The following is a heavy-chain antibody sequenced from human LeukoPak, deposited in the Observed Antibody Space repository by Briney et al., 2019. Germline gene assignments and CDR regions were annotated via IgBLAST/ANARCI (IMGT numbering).Heavy chain of an antibody. CDR2: IRQDGGLK. J-gene: IGHJ4*02. Sequence: SGGSLRLSCTAPGFTFSNYWMRWVRQAPGKGLEWVANIRQDGGLKHCVDSVKGRFTISRDNAEDSLYLQMNSLRAEDTAVYYCAREIVGAIKPYFDYWGQGTLVTASS. CDR1: GFTFSNYW. CDR3: AREIVGAIKPYFDY. V-gene: IGHV3-7*01. D-gene: IGHD1-26*01.